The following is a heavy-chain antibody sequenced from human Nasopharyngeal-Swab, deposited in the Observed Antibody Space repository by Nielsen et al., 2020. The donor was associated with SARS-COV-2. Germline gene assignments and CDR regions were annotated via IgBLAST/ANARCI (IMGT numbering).Heavy chain of an antibody. D-gene: IGHD3-3*01. CDR3: ARVLAERAYYDFWSGYSDYYYGMDV. V-gene: IGHV4-4*02. Sequence: SETLSLTCAVSGGSISSSSWWSWVRQPPGKGLEWIGEIYHSGSTNYNPSLKSRVTISVDKSKNQFSLKLSSVTAADTAVYYCARVLAERAYYDFWSGYSDYYYGMDVWGQGTTVTVSS. CDR2: IYHSGST. J-gene: IGHJ6*02. CDR1: GGSISSSSW.